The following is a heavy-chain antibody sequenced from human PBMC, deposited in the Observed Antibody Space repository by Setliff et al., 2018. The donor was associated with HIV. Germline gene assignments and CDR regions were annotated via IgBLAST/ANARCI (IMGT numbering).Heavy chain of an antibody. Sequence: ASVKVSCKASGYTFTSYDINWVRQATGQGLKWMGWMNPNSGNTGYAQKFQGRVTMTRNTSISTAYMELSSLRSEDTAVYYCARGSSYSSSWYVFRPQALNDAFDIWAQGTMVTVSS. V-gene: IGHV1-8*02. D-gene: IGHD6-13*01. CDR1: GYTFTSYD. CDR2: MNPNSGNT. CDR3: ARGSSYSSSWYVFRPQALNDAFDI. J-gene: IGHJ3*02.